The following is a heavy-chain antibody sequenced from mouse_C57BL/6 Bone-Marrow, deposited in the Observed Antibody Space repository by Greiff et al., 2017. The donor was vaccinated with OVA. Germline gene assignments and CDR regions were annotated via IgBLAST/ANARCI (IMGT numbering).Heavy chain of an antibody. D-gene: IGHD2-1*01. V-gene: IGHV1-61*01. J-gene: IGHJ1*03. CDR3: ARSYGKFFDV. CDR1: GYTFTSYW. CDR2: IYPSDSET. Sequence: VQLQQPGAELVRPGSSVKLSCKASGYTFTSYWMDWVKQRPGQGLEWIGNIYPSDSETHYNQKFKDKATLTVDKSSSAAYMQLSSLTSEDSAVYYCARSYGKFFDVWGTGTTVTVSS.